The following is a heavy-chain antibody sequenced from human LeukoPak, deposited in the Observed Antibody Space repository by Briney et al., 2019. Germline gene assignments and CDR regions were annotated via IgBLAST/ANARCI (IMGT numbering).Heavy chain of an antibody. D-gene: IGHD1-1*01. CDR3: ANPRQLERDGKGYFDY. V-gene: IGHV3-23*01. CDR2: ISGSGDTT. CDR1: GFIFSSYA. J-gene: IGHJ4*02. Sequence: GGSLRLSCAASGFIFSSYAMNWVRQAPGKGLEWVSTISGSGDTTYYADSVKGRFTISRDNSENTLYLQMNTLRAEDTAVYYCANPRQLERDGKGYFDYWGQGTLVTVSS.